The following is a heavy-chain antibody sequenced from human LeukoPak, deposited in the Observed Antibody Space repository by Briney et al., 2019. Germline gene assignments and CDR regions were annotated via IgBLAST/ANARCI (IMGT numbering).Heavy chain of an antibody. Sequence: GASVKVSCKASGYTFTSYYMLWVRQAPGQGLEWMGIINPSGGSTSYAQKFQGRVTMTRDTSTSTVYMELSSLRSEDTAVYYCARDGRLRNAVAATNAFDKWGQGTMVTVSS. V-gene: IGHV1-46*01. D-gene: IGHD2-15*01. CDR2: INPSGGST. J-gene: IGHJ3*02. CDR3: ARDGRLRNAVAATNAFDK. CDR1: GYTFTSYY.